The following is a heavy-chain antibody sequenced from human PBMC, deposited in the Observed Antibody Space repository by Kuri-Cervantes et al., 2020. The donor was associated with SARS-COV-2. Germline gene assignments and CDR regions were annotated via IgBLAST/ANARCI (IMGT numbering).Heavy chain of an antibody. CDR3: AKDIDGHYDYVWGSYREYYFDY. CDR1: GFTFDDYA. J-gene: IGHJ4*02. CDR2: ISWNSGSI. Sequence: SLKISCAASGFTFDDYAMHWVRQAPGKGLEWVSGISWNSGSIGYADSVKGRFTISRDNAKNSLYLQMNSLRAEDTALYYCAKDIDGHYDYVWGSYREYYFDYWGQGTLVTVSS. V-gene: IGHV3-9*01. D-gene: IGHD3-16*02.